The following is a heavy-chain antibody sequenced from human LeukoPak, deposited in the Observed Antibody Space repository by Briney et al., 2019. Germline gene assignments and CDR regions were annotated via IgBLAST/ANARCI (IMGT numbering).Heavy chain of an antibody. J-gene: IGHJ4*03. V-gene: IGHV4-34*01. D-gene: IGHD5-24*01. CDR2: IDHRGDT. CDR3: ARGATISETGYFDF. CDR1: GGSFSRYY. Sequence: SETLSLTCAVYGGSFSRYYWSWIRQSPGKGLEWLADIDHRGDTNYNPSVKSRVTISVDTSKNQFSLKVRSLSAADTAVYYCARGATISETGYFDFWGQGTPVTVSS.